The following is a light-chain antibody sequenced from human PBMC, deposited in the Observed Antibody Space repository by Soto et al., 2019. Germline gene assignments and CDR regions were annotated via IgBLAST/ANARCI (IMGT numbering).Light chain of an antibody. V-gene: IGKV3-15*01. CDR2: GAS. CDR3: QQGHNWPLT. CDR1: QSISSE. Sequence: EIVMTQSPATLSVSPGESATLSYRASQSISSELAWYQQKPGQPPRLLIYGASTRATGVPARFTGSGSGSDFTLTISGLQSEDFAVYYCQQGHNWPLTFGQGTRLE. J-gene: IGKJ2*01.